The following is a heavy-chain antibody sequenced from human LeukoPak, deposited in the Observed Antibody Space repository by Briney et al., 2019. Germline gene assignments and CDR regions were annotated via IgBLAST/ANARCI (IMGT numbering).Heavy chain of an antibody. J-gene: IGHJ4*02. CDR2: IYYSGST. V-gene: IGHV4-59*01. D-gene: IGHD1-26*01. CDR1: GGSISSYY. Sequence: SETLSLTCTVSGGSISSYYWSWIRQPPGKGLEWIGYIYYSGSTNYNPSLKSRVTISVDTSKNQFSLRLSSVTAADTAVYYCAREREGPFDYWGQGTLVTVSS. CDR3: AREREGPFDY.